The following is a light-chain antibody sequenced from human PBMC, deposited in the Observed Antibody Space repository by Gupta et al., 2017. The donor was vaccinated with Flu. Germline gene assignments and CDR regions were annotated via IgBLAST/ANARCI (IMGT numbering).Light chain of an antibody. CDR2: GAS. J-gene: IGKJ3*01. CDR1: QSVSSNS. Sequence: VLPQSPGTLSLSHVETATTSCRASQSVSSNSLAWYQHKPGQAPRLLIFGASSSVTGIPERFSGSGSGTDFTLTISSLQPEDFAGYCCQQYDSSPVIFGPGTKVEIK. V-gene: IGKV3-20*01. CDR3: QQYDSSPVI.